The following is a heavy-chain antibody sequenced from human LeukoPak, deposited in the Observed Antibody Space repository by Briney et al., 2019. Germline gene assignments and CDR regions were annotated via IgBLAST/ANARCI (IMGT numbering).Heavy chain of an antibody. J-gene: IGHJ3*02. V-gene: IGHV4-59*12. CDR1: GGSISNFY. D-gene: IGHD6-13*01. CDR2: IYYIGTT. CDR3: ARSYGSSWSDAFDI. Sequence: SETLSLTCAVSGGSISNFYWSWIRQPPGKALEWIGYIYYIGTTNYNPSLKSRVTISVDTSKNQFSLKLSSVTAADTAVYFCARSYGSSWSDAFDIWGQGTIVTVSS.